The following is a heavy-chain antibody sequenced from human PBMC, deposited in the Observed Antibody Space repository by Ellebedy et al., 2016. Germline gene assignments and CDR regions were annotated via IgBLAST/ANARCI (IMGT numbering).Heavy chain of an antibody. CDR2: INHSGST. V-gene: IGHV4-34*01. CDR3: ARSHYSSGWYQFDY. CDR1: GGSFSGYY. J-gene: IGHJ4*02. D-gene: IGHD6-19*01. Sequence: GSLRLXCAVYGGSFSGYYWSWIRQPPGKGLEWIGEINHSGSTNYNPSLKSRVTISVDTSKNQFSLKLSSVTAADTAVYYCARSHYSSGWYQFDYWGQGTLVTVSS.